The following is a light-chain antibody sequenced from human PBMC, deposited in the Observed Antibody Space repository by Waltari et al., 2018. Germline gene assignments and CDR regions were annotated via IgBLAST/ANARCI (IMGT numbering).Light chain of an antibody. V-gene: IGLV2-23*02. CDR3: CSFAGSTVSV. Sequence: QSALTQTASVSGSPGQSITISCSGASSDIGRYNHVSWYQQHPGKAPTLLIYDVSKRPSGVSNRFSGSQSGNTAFLTISGLQTADEADYYCCSFAGSTVSVFGGGTKLTVL. CDR2: DVS. J-gene: IGLJ3*02. CDR1: SSDIGRYNH.